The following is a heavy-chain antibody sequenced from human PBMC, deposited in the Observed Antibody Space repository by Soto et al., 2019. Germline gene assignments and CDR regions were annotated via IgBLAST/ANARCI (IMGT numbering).Heavy chain of an antibody. D-gene: IGHD5-18*01. Sequence: VGSVRLSCEASGFMFNDYGMHWVRQAPGKGLDWVAVISYDGDNKYYAQSVKGRFTISRDNSKNTLFLHMDSLRHEDTAVYHCVKGDLDTAVVNSPDAFDFWGQGTMVTVSS. CDR3: VKGDLDTAVVNSPDAFDF. CDR1: GFMFNDYG. CDR2: ISYDGDNK. V-gene: IGHV3-30*18. J-gene: IGHJ3*01.